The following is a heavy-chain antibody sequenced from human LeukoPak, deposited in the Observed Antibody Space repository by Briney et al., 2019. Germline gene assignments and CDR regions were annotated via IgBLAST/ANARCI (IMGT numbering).Heavy chain of an antibody. D-gene: IGHD3-9*01. CDR1: GGTFSSYA. CDR3: ARDYRRYYDILTGYYSPEGMDV. Sequence: SVKVSCKASGGTFSSYAISWVRQAPGQGLEWMGGIIPIFGTANYAQKFQGRVTITADESTSTAYMELSSLRAEDTAVYYCARDYRRYYDILTGYYSPEGMDVWGKGTTVTVSS. J-gene: IGHJ6*03. V-gene: IGHV1-69*13. CDR2: IIPIFGTA.